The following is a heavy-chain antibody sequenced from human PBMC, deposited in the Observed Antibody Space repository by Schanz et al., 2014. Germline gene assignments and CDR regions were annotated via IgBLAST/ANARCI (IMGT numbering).Heavy chain of an antibody. Sequence: EVQLAESGGGLVQPGGSLRLSCAASGFTFSTDAMSWVRQAPGKGLEWLSVISASGGDTYYADSVKGRFTISRDNSKNTLYLQMNSLRAEDTAVYYCAKVRYSSGWRGDYFDEWGQGTLVNVAS. V-gene: IGHV3-23*04. CDR2: ISASGGDT. D-gene: IGHD6-25*01. CDR3: AKVRYSSGWRGDYFDE. CDR1: GFTFSTDA. J-gene: IGHJ4*02.